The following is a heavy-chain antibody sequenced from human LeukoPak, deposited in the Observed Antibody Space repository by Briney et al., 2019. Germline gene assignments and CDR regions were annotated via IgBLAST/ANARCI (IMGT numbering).Heavy chain of an antibody. CDR1: GGSISSHY. CDR2: IYYSGNT. V-gene: IGHV4-59*08. CDR3: ARAMVRGVNAFDI. Sequence: SETLSLTCTVSGGSISSHYWSWIRQPPGKGLEWIAYIYYSGNTLYNPSLKSRVTISVDTSKTQFSLKLTSVTAADTAVYYCARAMVRGVNAFDIWGQGTMVTVSS. J-gene: IGHJ3*02. D-gene: IGHD3-10*01.